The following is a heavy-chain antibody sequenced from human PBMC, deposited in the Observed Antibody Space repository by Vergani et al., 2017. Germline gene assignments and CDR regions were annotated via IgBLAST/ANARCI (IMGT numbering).Heavy chain of an antibody. D-gene: IGHD3-22*01. Sequence: QVQLQESGPGLVKPSETLSLTCTVSGDSMSSYYWSWIRQPPGKGLEWIGRIYYSGSTNYNPSLRSRVTISVDASKNQFALKLSSVTAADTAVYYCARGAPYYYDSSGYSYKLDNWGQGTLGTVSS. J-gene: IGHJ4*02. V-gene: IGHV4-59*01. CDR2: IYYSGST. CDR3: ARGAPYYYDSSGYSYKLDN. CDR1: GDSMSSYY.